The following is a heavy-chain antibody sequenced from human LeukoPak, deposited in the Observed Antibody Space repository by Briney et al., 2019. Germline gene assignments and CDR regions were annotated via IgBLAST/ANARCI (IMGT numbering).Heavy chain of an antibody. CDR1: GGSISSGGYY. V-gene: IGHV4-31*03. CDR3: ARTKGDFWSGYHRGHFDY. Sequence: SETLSLTCTVSGGSISSGGYYWSWIRQHPGKGLEWIGYIYYSGSTYYNPSLKSRVTISVDTSKNQFSLRLSSVTAADTAVYYCARTKGDFWSGYHRGHFDYWGQGTLVTVSS. D-gene: IGHD3-3*01. CDR2: IYYSGST. J-gene: IGHJ4*02.